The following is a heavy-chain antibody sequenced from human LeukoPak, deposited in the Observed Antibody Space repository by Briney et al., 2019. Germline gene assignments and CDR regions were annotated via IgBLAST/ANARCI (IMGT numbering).Heavy chain of an antibody. V-gene: IGHV4-34*01. CDR2: INHSGST. Sequence: PSETLSLTCAVYGGSFSGYYWSWIRQPPGKGLEWIGEINHSGSTNYNPSLKSRVTISVDTSKNQFSLKLSSVTAADTAVYYCARESRAYYYDSSGPGHWGQGTLVTVSS. J-gene: IGHJ4*02. CDR3: ARESRAYYYDSSGPGH. CDR1: GGSFSGYY. D-gene: IGHD3-22*01.